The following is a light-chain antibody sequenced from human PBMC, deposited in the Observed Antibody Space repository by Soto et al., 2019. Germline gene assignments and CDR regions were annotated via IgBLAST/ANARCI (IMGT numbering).Light chain of an antibody. Sequence: EIVMTQSPATLSVSPGERATLSCRASQSIVSNLAWYQHKPGQVPRLLIYDASNRATGIPARFSGGGSGTEFTLTISSLQSEDVAVYYCQHYNNWPPWTFGQGTKVVIK. CDR1: QSIVSN. J-gene: IGKJ1*01. V-gene: IGKV3-15*01. CDR2: DAS. CDR3: QHYNNWPPWT.